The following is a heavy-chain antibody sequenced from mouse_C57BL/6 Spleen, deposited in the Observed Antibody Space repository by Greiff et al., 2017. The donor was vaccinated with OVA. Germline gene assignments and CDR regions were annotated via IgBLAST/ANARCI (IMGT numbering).Heavy chain of an antibody. V-gene: IGHV1-80*01. CDR1: GYAFSSYW. D-gene: IGHD1-1*01. J-gene: IGHJ2*01. Sequence: VKLVESGAELVKPGASVKISCKASGYAFSSYWMNWVKQRPGKGLEWIGQIYPGDGDTNYNGKFKGKATLTADNSSSTAYMQLSSLTSEDSAVYFCARSGITTVVAGDYWGQGTTLTVSS. CDR2: IYPGDGDT. CDR3: ARSGITTVVAGDY.